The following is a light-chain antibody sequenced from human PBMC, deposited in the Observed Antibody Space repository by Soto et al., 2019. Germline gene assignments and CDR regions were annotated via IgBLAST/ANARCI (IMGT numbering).Light chain of an antibody. CDR3: QQFRA. V-gene: IGKV3-20*01. CDR2: GAS. CDR1: QSVSSSF. Sequence: EIVLTQSPGTLSLSPGERATLSCRASQSVSSSFLAWYQQKRGQPPRLLIYGASSRATGIPDRFSGSGSGPDFTLTHSRVGPDDFAVYYWQQFRAFGKGTRLEIK. J-gene: IGKJ5*01.